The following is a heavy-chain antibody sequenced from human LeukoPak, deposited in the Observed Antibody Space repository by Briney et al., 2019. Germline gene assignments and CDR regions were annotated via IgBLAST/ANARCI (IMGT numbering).Heavy chain of an antibody. V-gene: IGHV3-30-3*01. CDR1: GFTFSSYA. J-gene: IGHJ4*02. CDR2: ISYDGSNK. Sequence: GGSLRLSCAASGFTFSSYAMHWVRQAPGKGLEWVAVISYDGSNKYYADSVKGRFTISRDNSKNTLYLQMNSLRVEDTAVYFCAKDDLPGIDYWGQGTRVAVSS. CDR3: AKDDLPGIDY. D-gene: IGHD1-1*01.